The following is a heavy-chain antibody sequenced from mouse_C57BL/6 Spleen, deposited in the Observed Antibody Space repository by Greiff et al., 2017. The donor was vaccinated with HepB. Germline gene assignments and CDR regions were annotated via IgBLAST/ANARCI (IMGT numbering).Heavy chain of an antibody. D-gene: IGHD1-1*01. V-gene: IGHV1S81*02. J-gene: IGHJ2*01. Sequence: VQLQQSGAELVKAGASVKMSCKASGYTFTSYWMHWVKQRLGQGLEWFAETNPTNGRTYYNEKLKSKATLTVDKSSRTAYMLLSGPTFEDSAVYYCARIKKIVATYFDYWGQGTTLTVSS. CDR1: GYTFTSYW. CDR2: TNPTNGRT. CDR3: ARIKKIVATYFDY.